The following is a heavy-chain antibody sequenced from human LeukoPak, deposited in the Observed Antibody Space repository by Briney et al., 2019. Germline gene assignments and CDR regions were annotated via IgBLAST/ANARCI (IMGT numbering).Heavy chain of an antibody. D-gene: IGHD2-15*01. CDR2: IRYDGSNK. J-gene: IGHJ6*03. V-gene: IGHV3-30*02. CDR1: GFTFSNYG. CDR3: AKDWRRIVVVGPITRHGNYMDV. Sequence: GGSLRLSCAASGFTFSNYGMHWVRQAPGKGLEWVAFIRYDGSNKYFADSLKGRFTISRDNSKNTLYLQMNSLRPEDMAVYYCAKDWRRIVVVGPITRHGNYMDVWGKGTTVTISS.